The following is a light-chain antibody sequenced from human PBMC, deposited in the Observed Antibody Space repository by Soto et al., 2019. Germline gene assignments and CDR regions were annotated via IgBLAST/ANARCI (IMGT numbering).Light chain of an antibody. Sequence: QSALTQPASVSGSPGQSITISCTGTSSDVGSYNLVSWYQQHPGKAPKLMIYEGSKRPSGVSNRFSGSKSGNTASLTISGLQAGDEADHYCCSYAGGSTFPVVFGGGTKLTVL. CDR2: EGS. CDR3: CSYAGGSTFPVV. J-gene: IGLJ2*01. V-gene: IGLV2-23*03. CDR1: SSDVGSYNL.